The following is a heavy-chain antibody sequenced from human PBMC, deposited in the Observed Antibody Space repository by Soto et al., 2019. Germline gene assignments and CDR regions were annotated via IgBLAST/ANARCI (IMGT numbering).Heavy chain of an antibody. CDR3: ASSLYCSSTSCYGADYYYGMDV. CDR1: GYTFTSYG. V-gene: IGHV1-18*01. D-gene: IGHD2-2*01. CDR2: ISAYNGNT. J-gene: IGHJ6*02. Sequence: QVQLVQSGAEVKKPGASVKVSCKASGYTFTSYGISWVRQAPGQGLEWMGWISAYNGNTNYAQKLQGRVTSTTDTSTSTAYMELRSLRSDDTAVYYCASSLYCSSTSCYGADYYYGMDVWGQGTTVTVSS.